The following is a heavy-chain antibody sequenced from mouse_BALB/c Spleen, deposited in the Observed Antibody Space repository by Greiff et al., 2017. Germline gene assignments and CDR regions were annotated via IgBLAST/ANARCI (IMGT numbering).Heavy chain of an antibody. CDR1: GFSLTSYG. Sequence: QVHVKQSGPGLVAPSQSLSITCTVSGFSLTSYGVHWVRQPPGKGLEWLGVLWAGGSTNYNSALMSRLSISKDNSKSQVFLKMNSLQTDDTAMYYCARPYDYGYAMDYWGQGTSVTVSS. CDR2: LWAGGST. D-gene: IGHD2-4*01. V-gene: IGHV2-9*02. J-gene: IGHJ4*01. CDR3: ARPYDYGYAMDY.